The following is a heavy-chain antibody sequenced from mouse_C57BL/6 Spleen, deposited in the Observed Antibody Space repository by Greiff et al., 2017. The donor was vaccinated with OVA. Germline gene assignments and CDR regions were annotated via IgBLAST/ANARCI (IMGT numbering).Heavy chain of an antibody. Sequence: EVQLQQSGPELVKPGASVKIPCKASGYTFTDYNMDWVKQSPGKSLEWIGDINPNNGGTIYNQKFKGKATLTVDKSSSTAYMELRSLTSEDTAVYCGARRLYYGSSPPFAYWGKGTMVTVSA. J-gene: IGHJ3*01. V-gene: IGHV1-18*01. CDR1: GYTFTDYN. D-gene: IGHD1-1*01. CDR2: INPNNGGT. CDR3: ARRLYYGSSPPFAY.